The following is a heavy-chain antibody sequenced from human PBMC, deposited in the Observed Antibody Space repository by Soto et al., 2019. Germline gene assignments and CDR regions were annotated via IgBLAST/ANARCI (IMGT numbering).Heavy chain of an antibody. J-gene: IGHJ4*02. V-gene: IGHV4-59*01. D-gene: IGHD5-18*01. CDR2: IYYSGST. CDR1: GGSISSYY. CDR3: ASGLDSYGYKYYFDY. Sequence: SETLSLTCTVSGGSISSYYWSWIRQPPGKGLEWIGYIYYSGSTNYNPSLKSRVTISVDTSKNQFSLKLSSVTAADTAVYYCASGLDSYGYKYYFDYWGQGTLVTVS.